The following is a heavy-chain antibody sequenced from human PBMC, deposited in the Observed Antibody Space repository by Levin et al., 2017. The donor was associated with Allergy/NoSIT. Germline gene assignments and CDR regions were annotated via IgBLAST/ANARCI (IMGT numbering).Heavy chain of an antibody. D-gene: IGHD1-26*01. Sequence: GESLKISCKASGYTFTGYYMHWVRQAPGQGLEWMGWINPNSGGTNYAQKFQGRVTMTRDTSISTAYMELSRLRSDDTAVYYCAREPPKYSGSYWGEARGDYWGQGTLVTVSS. V-gene: IGHV1-2*02. J-gene: IGHJ4*02. CDR1: GYTFTGYY. CDR2: INPNSGGT. CDR3: AREPPKYSGSYWGEARGDY.